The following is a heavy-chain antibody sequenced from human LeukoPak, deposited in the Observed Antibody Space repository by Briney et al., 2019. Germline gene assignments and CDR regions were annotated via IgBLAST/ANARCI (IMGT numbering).Heavy chain of an antibody. J-gene: IGHJ3*02. V-gene: IGHV1-69*13. Sequence: SVKVSCKASGGTFSSYAISWVRQAPGQGLEWMGGIIPIFGTANYAQKFQGRVTITADESTSTAYMELSSLRSEDTAVYYCAREGGLAYCGGDCYSGAFDIWGQGTMVTVSS. CDR1: GGTFSSYA. CDR2: IIPIFGTA. D-gene: IGHD2-21*02. CDR3: AREGGLAYCGGDCYSGAFDI.